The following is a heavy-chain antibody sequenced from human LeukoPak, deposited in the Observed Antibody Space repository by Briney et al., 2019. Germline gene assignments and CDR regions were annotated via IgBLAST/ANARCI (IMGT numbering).Heavy chain of an antibody. CDR3: ARGLRGSGTYYPYFNY. Sequence: KPSETLSLTCTVSGGSISRGYYYWSWIRQPPGKGLEWIGYIYYSGSTYYNPSLKSRVTISVDTSKNQFSLKLSSVTAADTAVYYCARGLRGSGTYYPYFNYWGQGTLVTVSS. CDR1: GGSISRGYYY. V-gene: IGHV4-30-4*01. CDR2: IYYSGST. D-gene: IGHD3-10*01. J-gene: IGHJ4*02.